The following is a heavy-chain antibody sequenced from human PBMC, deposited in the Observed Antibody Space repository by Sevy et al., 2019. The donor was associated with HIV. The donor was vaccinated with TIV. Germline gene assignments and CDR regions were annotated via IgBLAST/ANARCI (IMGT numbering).Heavy chain of an antibody. CDR2: IFHSGNT. Sequence: SETLSLTCAVSGGSISTDLYSWNWIRQPPGKGLEWIGYIFHSGNTYYNPSLKSRFTISIDRSKNQFSLNLSSVTAADTAVYYCARSSSAYPYHFDYWGQGTLVTVSS. CDR3: ARSSSAYPYHFDY. CDR1: GGSISTDLYS. J-gene: IGHJ4*02. V-gene: IGHV4-30-2*01.